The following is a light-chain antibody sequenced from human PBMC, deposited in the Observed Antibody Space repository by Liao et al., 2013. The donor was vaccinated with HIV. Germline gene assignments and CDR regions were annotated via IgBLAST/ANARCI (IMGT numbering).Light chain of an antibody. CDR2: YDS. Sequence: SYELTQPPSVSAAPGETARITCGENNIGSKSVHWYQQKPGQAPVLVIYYDSGRPSGIPERFSGSNSGDTATLTISGTQAADEADYYCQAWDSGTALYTFGTGTKVTVL. CDR1: NIGSKS. CDR3: QAWDSGTALYT. J-gene: IGLJ1*01. V-gene: IGLV3-21*01.